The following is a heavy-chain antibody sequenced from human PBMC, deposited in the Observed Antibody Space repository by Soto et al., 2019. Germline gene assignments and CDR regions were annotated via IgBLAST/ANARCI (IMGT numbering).Heavy chain of an antibody. CDR3: ARSVFP. V-gene: IGHV4-31*02. Sequence: SETLSLRWSVAGCSIGSGGCYWSWIRQHPGKGLEWIGYIYYSGSTYYNPSLKSRVTISVDTSKNQFSLKLSFVTAEDTAVYYCARSVFPWVQGTLVTVSS. J-gene: IGHJ5*02. CDR1: GCSIGSGGCY. CDR2: IYYSGST.